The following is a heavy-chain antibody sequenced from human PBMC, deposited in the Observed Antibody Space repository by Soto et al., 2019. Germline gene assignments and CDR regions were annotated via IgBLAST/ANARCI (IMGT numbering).Heavy chain of an antibody. D-gene: IGHD3-9*01. CDR3: ARGPGYYDILTGYYTPWRYYYYMDV. V-gene: IGHV4-34*01. CDR1: YGSFSGYY. Sequence: SETLSLTCSFYYGSFSGYYLGWIRHPPFKVLECVGEVNHSGSTNYNPSLKSRVTISVDTSKNQFSLKLSSVTAADTAVYYCARGPGYYDILTGYYTPWRYYYYMDVWGKGTTVTVSS. J-gene: IGHJ6*03. CDR2: VNHSGST.